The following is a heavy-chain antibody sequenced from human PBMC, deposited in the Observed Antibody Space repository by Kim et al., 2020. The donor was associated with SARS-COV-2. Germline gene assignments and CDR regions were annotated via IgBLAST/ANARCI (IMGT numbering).Heavy chain of an antibody. CDR3: ARVKRLPSSIAARPYYYYYGMDV. V-gene: IGHV1-46*01. D-gene: IGHD6-6*01. J-gene: IGHJ6*02. CDR2: INPSGGST. Sequence: ASVKVSCKASGYTFTSYYMHWVRQAPGQGLEWMGIINPSGGSTSYAQKFQGRVTMTRDTSTSTVYMELSSLRSEDTAVYYCARVKRLPSSIAARPYYYYYGMDVWGQGTTVTVSS. CDR1: GYTFTSYY.